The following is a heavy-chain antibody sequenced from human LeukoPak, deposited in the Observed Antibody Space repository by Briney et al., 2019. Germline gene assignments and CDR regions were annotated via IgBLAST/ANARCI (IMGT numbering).Heavy chain of an antibody. CDR3: ARVDTAMVTVDY. CDR2: IYHSGST. J-gene: IGHJ4*02. Sequence: PSETLSLTCAVSGGSISSGSYSWSWIRQPPGKGLEWIGYIYHSGSTYYNPSLKSRATISVDRSKNQFSLKLSSVTAADTAVYYCARVDTAMVTVDYWGQGTLVTVSS. D-gene: IGHD5-18*01. CDR1: GGSISSGSYS. V-gene: IGHV4-30-2*01.